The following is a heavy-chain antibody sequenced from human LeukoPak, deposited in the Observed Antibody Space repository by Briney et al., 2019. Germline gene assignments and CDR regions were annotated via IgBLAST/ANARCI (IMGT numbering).Heavy chain of an antibody. J-gene: IGHJ4*02. Sequence: GGSLRLSCAASGFTFSSYGMHWVRQAPGKGLEWVAFIRYDGSNKYYADSVKGRFTISRDNSRNTLYLQMNSLRAEDTAVYYCASANEYSSSYFDYWGQGTLVTVSS. CDR2: IRYDGSNK. D-gene: IGHD6-6*01. CDR1: GFTFSSYG. V-gene: IGHV3-30*02. CDR3: ASANEYSSSYFDY.